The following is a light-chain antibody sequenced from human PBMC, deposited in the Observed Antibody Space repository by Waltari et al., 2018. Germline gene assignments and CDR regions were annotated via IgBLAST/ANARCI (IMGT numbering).Light chain of an antibody. V-gene: IGLV2-18*02. CDR2: EVT. CDR3: SSFTSGNTWV. CDR1: SSDVGSYNR. Sequence: QSALTQPPSVSGSPGQSVTISCTGASSDVGSYNRVSWYQQPPGPVPKLLIYEVTNRPSGVPDRFSGSKSGNTASLTISGLQAEDEGDYYCSSFTSGNTWVFGGGTKLTVL. J-gene: IGLJ3*02.